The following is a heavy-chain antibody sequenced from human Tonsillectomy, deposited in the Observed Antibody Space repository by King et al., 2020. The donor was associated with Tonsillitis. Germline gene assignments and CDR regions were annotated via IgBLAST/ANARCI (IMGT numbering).Heavy chain of an antibody. J-gene: IGHJ3*02. CDR1: GYTFTGYY. CDR3: AREPYSSSWDDAFDI. CDR2: INPNSGGT. D-gene: IGHD6-13*01. Sequence: QLVQSGAEVKKPGASVKVSCKASGYTFTGYYMHWVRQAPGQGLEWMGWINPNSGGTNYAQKFQGRVTMTRDTSISTAYMELSRLGSDDTAVYYCAREPYSSSWDDAFDIWGQGTMVTVSS. V-gene: IGHV1-2*02.